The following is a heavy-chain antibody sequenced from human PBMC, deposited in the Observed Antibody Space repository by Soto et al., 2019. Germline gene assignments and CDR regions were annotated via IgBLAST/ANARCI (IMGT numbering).Heavy chain of an antibody. CDR1: GFTFSTYA. J-gene: IGHJ4*01. D-gene: IGHD4-17*01. CDR3: AKDRYGDYGGIDY. CDR2: ITGSGGST. Sequence: EVQLLESGGGLVQPGGSLRLSCAASGFTFSTYAMIWVRQAPGKGLERVSVITGSGGSTYYADSVKGRFTISRDTSKNTLFLQMNSLRAEDTAVYYCAKDRYGDYGGIDYWGHGTMVTVSA. V-gene: IGHV3-23*01.